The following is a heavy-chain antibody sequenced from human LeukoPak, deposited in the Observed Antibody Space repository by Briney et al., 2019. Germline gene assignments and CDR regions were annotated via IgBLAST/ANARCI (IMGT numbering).Heavy chain of an antibody. CDR3: ARARIGYSSSWYDF. D-gene: IGHD6-13*01. Sequence: ASVKVSCKASGYTFTSYGISWVRQAPGQGLEWMGWISAYNGNTNYAQKLQGRVTMTTDTSTSTAYMELRSLRSDDTAVYYCARARIGYSSSWYDFWGQGTLVTVSS. J-gene: IGHJ5*01. CDR1: GYTFTSYG. V-gene: IGHV1-18*01. CDR2: ISAYNGNT.